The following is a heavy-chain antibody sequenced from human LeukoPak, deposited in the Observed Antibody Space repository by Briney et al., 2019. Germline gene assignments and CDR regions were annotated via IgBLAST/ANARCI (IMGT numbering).Heavy chain of an antibody. J-gene: IGHJ6*02. D-gene: IGHD6-6*01. Sequence: RASVNVSCKASGYTFTGYYMHWVRQAPGQGLEWMGWINPNRGGTNYAQKFQGRVTMTRDTSISTAYMEPSRLRSDDTAVYYCAREGDSSSSAGYDYYYYYGMDVWGQGTTVTVSS. V-gene: IGHV1-2*02. CDR3: AREGDSSSSAGYDYYYYYGMDV. CDR1: GYTFTGYY. CDR2: INPNRGGT.